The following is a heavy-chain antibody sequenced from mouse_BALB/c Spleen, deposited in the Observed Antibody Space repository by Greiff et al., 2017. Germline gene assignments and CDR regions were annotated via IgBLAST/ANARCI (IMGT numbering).Heavy chain of an antibody. Sequence: EVQRVESGGGLVKPGGSLKLSCAASGFTFSSYAMSWVRQTPEKRLEWVASISSGGSTYYPDSVKGRITISRDNARNILYLQMSSLRSEDTAMYYCARAYDETWFAYWGQGTLVTVSA. J-gene: IGHJ3*01. CDR2: ISSGGST. D-gene: IGHD2-3*01. V-gene: IGHV5-6-5*01. CDR3: ARAYDETWFAY. CDR1: GFTFSSYA.